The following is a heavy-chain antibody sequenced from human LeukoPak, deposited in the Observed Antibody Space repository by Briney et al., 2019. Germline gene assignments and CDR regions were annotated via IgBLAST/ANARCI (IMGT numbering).Heavy chain of an antibody. CDR1: GGSFSGYY. CDR2: INHSGST. CDR3: ARVFKGYYYDSSGYLKYGMDV. V-gene: IGHV4-34*01. J-gene: IGHJ6*02. D-gene: IGHD3-22*01. Sequence: PSGTLSLTCAVYGGSFSGYYWSWIRQPPGKGLEWIGEINHSGSTNYNPSLKSRVTISVDTSKNQFSLKLSSVTAADTAVYYCARVFKGYYYDSSGYLKYGMDVWGQGTTVTVSS.